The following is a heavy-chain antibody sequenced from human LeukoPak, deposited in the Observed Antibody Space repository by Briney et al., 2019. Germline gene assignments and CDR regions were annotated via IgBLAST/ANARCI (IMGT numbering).Heavy chain of an antibody. CDR1: GFTFSSYW. CDR2: INSDGSST. D-gene: IGHD3-22*01. CDR3: AKNYYDSSGYCFEYFQH. V-gene: IGHV3-74*01. J-gene: IGHJ1*01. Sequence: GGSLRLSCAASGFTFSSYWMHWVRQAPGKGLVWVSRINSDGSSTSYADSVQGRFTISRDNAKNTLYLQMNSLRAEDTAVYYCAKNYYDSSGYCFEYFQHWGQGTLVTVSS.